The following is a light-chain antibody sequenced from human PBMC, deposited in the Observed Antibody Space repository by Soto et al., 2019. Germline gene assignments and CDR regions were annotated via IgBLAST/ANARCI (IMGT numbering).Light chain of an antibody. CDR3: QLPGCSPRT. Sequence: DIGLPLSPSHLSLSPGERSTLSCRASQSVSSNYLAWYQQKAGQAPRLLIYGASTRATGIPDRFSGSGSGTDFTLTISRLEPEDFAMYYCQLPGCSPRTFGQGTKVDI. V-gene: IGKV3-20*01. CDR1: QSVSSNY. CDR2: GAS. J-gene: IGKJ1*01.